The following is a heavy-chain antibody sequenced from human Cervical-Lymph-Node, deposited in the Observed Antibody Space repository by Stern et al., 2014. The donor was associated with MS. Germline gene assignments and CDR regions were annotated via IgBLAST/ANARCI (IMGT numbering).Heavy chain of an antibody. CDR1: GYTFTNYW. D-gene: IGHD3-10*02. CDR3: ARRGDGGVRGYYGLDV. CDR2: MYPDDSSTRYDI. V-gene: IGHV5-51*03. J-gene: IGHJ6*02. Sequence: VQLLQPGAEVKKSGESLKISCKGSGYTFTNYWIGWVRQLPGKGLEWMWFMYPDDSSTRYDIRYSPSFQGQVTISADKSISAAYLQWSSLKASDSAMYFCARRGDGGVRGYYGLDVWGQGTTVTVSS.